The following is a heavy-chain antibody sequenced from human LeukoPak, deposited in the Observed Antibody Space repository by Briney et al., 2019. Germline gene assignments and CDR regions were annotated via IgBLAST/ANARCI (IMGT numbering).Heavy chain of an antibody. CDR2: ISSSSSYI. D-gene: IGHD6-13*01. CDR3: ARDGGRYSSSWYVYYYYYMDV. V-gene: IGHV3-21*01. J-gene: IGHJ6*03. Sequence: GGSLRLSCAASGFTFSSYSMNWARQAPGKGLEWVSSISSSSSYIYYADSVKGRFTISRDNAKNSLYLQMNSLRAEDTAVYYCARDGGRYSSSWYVYYYYYMDVWGKGTTVTVSS. CDR1: GFTFSSYS.